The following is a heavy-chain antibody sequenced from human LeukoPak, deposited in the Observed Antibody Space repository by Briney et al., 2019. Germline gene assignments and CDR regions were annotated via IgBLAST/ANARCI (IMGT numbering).Heavy chain of an antibody. D-gene: IGHD1-26*01. CDR3: AKDFVVGATFGY. V-gene: IGHV3-30*18. CDR1: GFTFSSYG. CDR2: ISYDGSNK. J-gene: IGHJ4*02. Sequence: GRSLILSCAASGFTFSSYGMHWVRQAPGKGLEWVAVISYDGSNKYYADSVKGRFTISRDNSKNTLYLQVNSLRAEDTAVYYCAKDFVVGATFGYWGQGTLVTVSS.